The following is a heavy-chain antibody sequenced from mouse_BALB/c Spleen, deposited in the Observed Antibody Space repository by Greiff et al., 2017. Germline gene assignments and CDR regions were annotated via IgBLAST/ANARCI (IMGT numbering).Heavy chain of an antibody. CDR1: GYSITSGYY. D-gene: IGHD2-4*01. CDR3: ARDKDDYDYFDY. J-gene: IGHJ2*01. Sequence: EVQLQESGPGLVKPSQSLSLTCSVTGYSITSGYYWNWIRQFPGNKLEWMGYISYDGSNNYNPSLKNRISITRDTSKNQFFLKLNSVTTEDTATYYCARDKDDYDYFDYWAKAPLSQSPQ. V-gene: IGHV3-6*02. CDR2: ISYDGSN.